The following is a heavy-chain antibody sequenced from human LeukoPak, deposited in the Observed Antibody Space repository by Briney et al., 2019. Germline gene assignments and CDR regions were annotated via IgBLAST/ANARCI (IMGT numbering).Heavy chain of an antibody. J-gene: IGHJ4*02. Sequence: SETLSLTCAVSGGSISSSNWWSWVRQPPGKGLKWIGEIYHSGSTNYNPSLKSRVTISVDKSKNQFSLKLSSVTAADTAVYYCSRDGGDGYNFDWGQGTLVTVSS. V-gene: IGHV4-4*02. CDR2: IYHSGST. CDR3: SRDGGDGYNFD. CDR1: GGSISSSNW. D-gene: IGHD5-24*01.